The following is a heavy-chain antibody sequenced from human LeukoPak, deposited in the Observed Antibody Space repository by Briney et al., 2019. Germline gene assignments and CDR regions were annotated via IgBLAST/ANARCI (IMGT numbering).Heavy chain of an antibody. D-gene: IGHD3-3*01. J-gene: IGHJ5*02. V-gene: IGHV4-34*01. CDR3: ARDRFWDPRFLERFKWFDP. CDR2: INHSGST. CDR1: GGSFSGYY. Sequence: SETLSLTCAVYGGSFSGYYWSWIRQPPGKGLEWIGEINHSGSTNYNPSLKSRVTISVDTSKNQFSLKLSSVTAADTAVYYCARDRFWDPRFLERFKWFDPWGQGTLVTVSS.